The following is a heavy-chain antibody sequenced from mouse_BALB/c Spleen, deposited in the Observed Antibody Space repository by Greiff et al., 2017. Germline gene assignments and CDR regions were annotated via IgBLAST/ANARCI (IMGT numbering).Heavy chain of an antibody. D-gene: IGHD1-1*01. CDR1: GFTFSSYG. V-gene: IGHV5-6*02. Sequence: EVMLVESGGDLVKPGGSLKLSCAASGFTFSSYGMSWVRQTPDKRLEWVATISSGGSYTYYPESVKGRFTISRDNAKNNLYLQMSGLKSEDTAMYYCTRGNYGSSSCDYWGKGTTLTVSS. CDR2: ISSGGSYT. CDR3: TRGNYGSSSCDY. J-gene: IGHJ2*01.